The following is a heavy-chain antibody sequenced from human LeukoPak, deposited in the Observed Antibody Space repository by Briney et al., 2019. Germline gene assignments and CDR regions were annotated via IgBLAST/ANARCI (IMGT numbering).Heavy chain of an antibody. CDR3: ASDILTGYYGMDV. J-gene: IGHJ6*02. D-gene: IGHD3-9*01. Sequence: SETLSLTCTDSGGSISSYYWSWIRQPPGKGLEWIGYIYYSGSTNYNPSLKSRVTISVDTSKNQFSLKLSSVTAADTAVYYCASDILTGYYGMDVWGQGTTVTVSS. V-gene: IGHV4-59*01. CDR1: GGSISSYY. CDR2: IYYSGST.